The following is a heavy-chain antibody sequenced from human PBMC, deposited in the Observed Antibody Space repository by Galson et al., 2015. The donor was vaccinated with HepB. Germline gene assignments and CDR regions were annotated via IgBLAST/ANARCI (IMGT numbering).Heavy chain of an antibody. D-gene: IGHD2-15*01. CDR3: ARDGYCSGGSCYGGVHNYYYYYMDV. V-gene: IGHV1-69*06. CDR2: IIPIFGTA. Sequence: SVKVSCKASGGTFSSYAISWVRQAPGQGLEWMGGIIPIFGTANYAQKFQGRVTITADKSTSTAYMELSSLRSEDTAVYYCARDGYCSGGSCYGGVHNYYYYYMDVWGKGTTVTVSS. J-gene: IGHJ6*03. CDR1: GGTFSSYA.